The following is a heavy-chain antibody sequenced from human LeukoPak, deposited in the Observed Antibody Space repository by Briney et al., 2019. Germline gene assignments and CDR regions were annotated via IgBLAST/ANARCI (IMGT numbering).Heavy chain of an antibody. J-gene: IGHJ4*02. CDR3: ARAGSSIAARPPDY. CDR1: GGSISTNTYY. V-gene: IGHV4-39*07. D-gene: IGHD6-6*01. Sequence: SETLSLTCIVSGGSISTNTYYWGWIRLPPGKGLEWIGEIHHRGTTYYNPSLRSRVTISLDTSKNQFSLKLASVTAADTAVYYFARAGSSIAARPPDYWGQGTLVTVSS. CDR2: IHHRGTT.